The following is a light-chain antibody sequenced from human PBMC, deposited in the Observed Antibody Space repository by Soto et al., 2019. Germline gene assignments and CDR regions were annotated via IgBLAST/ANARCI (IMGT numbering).Light chain of an antibody. J-gene: IGLJ1*01. CDR1: SSDVGGYKY. V-gene: IGLV2-11*01. CDR3: CSHAGSYTYV. Sequence: QSALTQPRSVSGSPGQAVTISCTGTSSDVGGYKYVSWYQQHPGKAPKVVIYDVSKRPSGVPDRFSVSKSGNTASLTISGLKAEDEADYYCCSHAGSYTYVFGTGTKITVL. CDR2: DVS.